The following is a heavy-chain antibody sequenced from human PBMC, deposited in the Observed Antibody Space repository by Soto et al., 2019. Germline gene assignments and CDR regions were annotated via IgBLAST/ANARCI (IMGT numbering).Heavy chain of an antibody. CDR3: ARGAGPGSNEVLWFGELSVLAVDI. V-gene: IGHV1-8*01. CDR1: GYTFTSYD. J-gene: IGHJ3*02. D-gene: IGHD3-10*01. CDR2: MNPNSGNT. Sequence: ASVKVSCKASGYTFTSYDINWVRQATGRGLEWMGWMNPNSGNTGYAQKFQGRVTMTRNTSISTAYMELSSLRSEDTAVYYCARGAGPGSNEVLWFGELSVLAVDIWG.